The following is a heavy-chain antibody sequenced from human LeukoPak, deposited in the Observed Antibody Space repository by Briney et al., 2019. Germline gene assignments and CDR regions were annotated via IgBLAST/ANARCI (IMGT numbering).Heavy chain of an antibody. CDR3: AKQLGYCSDGSCYFPY. D-gene: IGHD2-15*01. V-gene: IGHV3-23*01. CDR1: GFTFSGYA. CDR2: ISNNGGYT. J-gene: IGHJ4*02. Sequence: GGSLRLSCAASGFTFSGYAMNWVRQAPGKGLEWVSAISNNGGYTYYADSVQGRFTISRDNSKSTLCLQMNSLRAEDTAVYYCAKQLGYCSDGSCYFPYWGQGTLVTVSS.